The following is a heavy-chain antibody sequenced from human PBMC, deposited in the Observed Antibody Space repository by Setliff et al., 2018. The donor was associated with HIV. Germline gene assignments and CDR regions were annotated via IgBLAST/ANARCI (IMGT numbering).Heavy chain of an antibody. Sequence: SVKVSCKASGGNFSSYAISWVRQAPGQGLEWMGGIIPILGIANYAQKFQGRVTITADESTSTAYMELSSLRSEDTAVYYCARDLGYCSGGSCYSHFDYWGQGTLVTVSS. D-gene: IGHD2-15*01. CDR3: ARDLGYCSGGSCYSHFDY. CDR1: GGNFSSYA. CDR2: IIPILGIA. J-gene: IGHJ4*02. V-gene: IGHV1-69*10.